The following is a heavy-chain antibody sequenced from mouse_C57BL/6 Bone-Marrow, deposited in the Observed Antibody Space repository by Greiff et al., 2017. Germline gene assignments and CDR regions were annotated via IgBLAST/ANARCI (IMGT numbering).Heavy chain of an antibody. V-gene: IGHV1-72*01. CDR2: IDPNSGGT. CDR1: GYTFTSYW. J-gene: IGHJ1*03. CDR3: ARWNGYDLYWYFDV. Sequence: QVQLKQPGAELVKPGASVKLSCKASGYTFTSYWMHWVKQRPGRGLEWIGRIDPNSGGTKYNEKFKSKATLTVDKPSSTAYMQLSSLTSEDSAVYYCARWNGYDLYWYFDVWGTGTTVTVSS. D-gene: IGHD2-2*01.